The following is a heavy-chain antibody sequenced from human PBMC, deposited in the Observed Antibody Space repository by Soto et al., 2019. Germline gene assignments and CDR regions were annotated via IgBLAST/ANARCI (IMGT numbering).Heavy chain of an antibody. CDR3: ARDSYDSSGAFDI. CDR1: GFTFSSYS. Sequence: GGSLRLSCAASGFTFSSYSMNWVRQAPGKGLEWVSSISSSSSYIYYADSVKGRFTISRDNAKNSLYLQMNSLRAEDTAVYYCARDSYDSSGAFDIWGQGTMVTVSS. J-gene: IGHJ3*02. CDR2: ISSSSSYI. V-gene: IGHV3-21*01. D-gene: IGHD3-22*01.